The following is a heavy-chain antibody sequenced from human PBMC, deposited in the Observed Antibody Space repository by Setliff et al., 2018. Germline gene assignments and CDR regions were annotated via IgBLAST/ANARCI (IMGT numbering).Heavy chain of an antibody. V-gene: IGHV7-4-1*01. J-gene: IGHJ3*01. CDR3: ARDLPTEYETIRDTFDV. CDR2: INTKTATP. D-gene: IGHD2-21*01. CDR1: GYTISSYP. Sequence: ASVKVSCKVSGYTISSYPLNWVRQAPGQGLEWMGWINTKTATPSYAQGFTGRFVFSLDTSASTAHLRIDSLTSEDTAVYYCARDLPTEYETIRDTFDVWGQGTKVTVSS.